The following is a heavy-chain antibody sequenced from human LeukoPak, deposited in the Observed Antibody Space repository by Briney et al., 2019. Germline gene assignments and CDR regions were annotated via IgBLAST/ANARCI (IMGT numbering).Heavy chain of an antibody. D-gene: IGHD2-2*01. Sequence: APVKVSCKASGYTFTGYYMHWVRQAPGQGLEWMGWINPNSGGTNYAQKFQGRVTMTRDTSISTAYMELSRLRSDDTAVYYCARAHPRGVPAAIFYWGQGTLVTVSS. CDR3: ARAHPRGVPAAIFY. CDR1: GYTFTGYY. V-gene: IGHV1-2*02. CDR2: INPNSGGT. J-gene: IGHJ4*02.